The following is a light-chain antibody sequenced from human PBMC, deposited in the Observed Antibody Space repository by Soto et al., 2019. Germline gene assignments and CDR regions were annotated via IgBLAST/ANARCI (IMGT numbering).Light chain of an antibody. CDR1: QSVSSY. CDR2: DAS. V-gene: IGKV3-11*01. J-gene: IGKJ3*01. CDR3: QQRSNWPPLT. Sequence: MGLTHSPAPLSLSQGERATLSCRASQSVSSYLAWYQQKPGQAPRLLIYDASNRATGIPARFSGSGSGTDFTLTISSLEPEDFAVYYCQQRSNWPPLTFGPGTKVDIK.